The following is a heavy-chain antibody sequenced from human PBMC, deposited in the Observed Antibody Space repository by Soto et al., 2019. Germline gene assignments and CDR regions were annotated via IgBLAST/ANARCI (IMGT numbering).Heavy chain of an antibody. CDR3: ARHQDGRGMDV. CDR2: IDPGDSNT. J-gene: IGHJ6*02. D-gene: IGHD1-26*01. V-gene: IGHV5-51*01. CDR1: GYSFTTYW. Sequence: GESLKISCKASGYSFTTYWIGWVRQVPGKGLEWMGIIDPGDSNTRYSPSFQGQVTISVDKSISTAYLQWSSLKASDTAMYYCARHQDGRGMDVWGQGTTVTVSS.